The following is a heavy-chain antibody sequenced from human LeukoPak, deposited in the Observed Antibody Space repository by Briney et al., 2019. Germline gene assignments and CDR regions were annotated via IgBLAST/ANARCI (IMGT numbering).Heavy chain of an antibody. Sequence: PGGSLRLSCAASGFTFSDYYMSWIRQAPGKGLEWVSYISSSGSTIYYADSVKGRFTISRDNAKNSLYLQMNSLRAEDTAVYYCASQGYYDSSGERGDYWGQGTLVTVSS. CDR3: ASQGYYDSSGERGDY. CDR1: GFTFSDYY. CDR2: ISSSGSTI. D-gene: IGHD3-22*01. J-gene: IGHJ4*02. V-gene: IGHV3-11*01.